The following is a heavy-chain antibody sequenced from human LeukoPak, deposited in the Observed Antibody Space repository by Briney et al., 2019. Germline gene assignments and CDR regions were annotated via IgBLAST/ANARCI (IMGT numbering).Heavy chain of an antibody. CDR2: INPNSGGT. CDR3: ASEERGYHGSGSFFDP. J-gene: IGHJ5*02. CDR1: GYTFTGYY. D-gene: IGHD3-10*01. V-gene: IGHV1-2*02. Sequence: GASVKVSCKASGYTFTGYYMHWVRQAPGQGLEWMGWINPNSGGTNYARKFQGRVTMTRDTSISTAYMELSRLRSDDTAVYYCASEERGYHGSGSFFDPWGQGTLVTVSS.